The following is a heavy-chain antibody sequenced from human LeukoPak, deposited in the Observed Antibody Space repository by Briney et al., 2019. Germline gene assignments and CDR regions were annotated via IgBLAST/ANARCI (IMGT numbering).Heavy chain of an antibody. CDR1: GGSISSYY. Sequence: SETLSLTCTVSGGSISSYYWSWIRQPPGKGLEWIGYIYYSGGTNYNPSLKSRVTISVDTSKNQFSLKLSSVTAADTAVYYCAREGGYDYVWGSDYWGQGTLVTVSS. CDR2: IYYSGGT. V-gene: IGHV4-59*12. CDR3: AREGGYDYVWGSDY. J-gene: IGHJ4*02. D-gene: IGHD3-16*01.